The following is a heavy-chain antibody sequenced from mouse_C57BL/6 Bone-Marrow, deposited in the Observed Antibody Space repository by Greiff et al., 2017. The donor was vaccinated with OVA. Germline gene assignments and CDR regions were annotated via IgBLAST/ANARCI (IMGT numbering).Heavy chain of an antibody. CDR3: TSYGNFDY. Sequence: VQLKQSGAELVRPGASVKLSCTASGFNIKDDYMHWVKQRPEQGLEWIGWIDPENGDTEYASKFQGKATITADTSSNTAYLQLSSLTSEGTAVYYCTSYGNFDYWGQGTTLTVSS. V-gene: IGHV14-4*01. J-gene: IGHJ2*01. CDR2: IDPENGDT. D-gene: IGHD2-1*01. CDR1: GFNIKDDY.